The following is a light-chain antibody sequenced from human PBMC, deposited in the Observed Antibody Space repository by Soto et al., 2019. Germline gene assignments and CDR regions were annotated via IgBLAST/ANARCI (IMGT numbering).Light chain of an antibody. V-gene: IGKV2-28*01. Sequence: DIVMTQFPLSLPVTPGESASISCRSSQSLLQSNGYNYLDWYLQKPGQSPHLLIYLGSHRASGVPDRFSGSGSGTDFTLKISRVEAEDVGVYYCMQSLQTPWTFGQGTKVEIK. CDR3: MQSLQTPWT. CDR2: LGS. J-gene: IGKJ1*01. CDR1: QSLLQSNGYNY.